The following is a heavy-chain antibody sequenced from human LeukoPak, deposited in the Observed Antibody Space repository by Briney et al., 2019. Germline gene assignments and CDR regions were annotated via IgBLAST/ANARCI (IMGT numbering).Heavy chain of an antibody. CDR1: GFTFSNYA. V-gene: IGHV3-23*01. J-gene: IGHJ4*02. Sequence: GGSLRLSCAASGFTFSNYAMSWDRQAPGKGLEWVSAISGRPSYADSVKGRFTNSRDNSKNTLYLQVNSLRAEDTAVYYCAKALDYWYFDYWGQGTLVAVSS. CDR3: AKALDYWYFDY. D-gene: IGHD2/OR15-2a*01. CDR2: ISGRP.